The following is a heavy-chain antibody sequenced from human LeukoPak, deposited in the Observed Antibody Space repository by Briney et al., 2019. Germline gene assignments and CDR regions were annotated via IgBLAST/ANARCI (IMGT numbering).Heavy chain of an antibody. D-gene: IGHD3-10*01. Sequence: SETLSLTCTVSGGSISSSSYYWGWIRQPPGKGLEWIGSIYYSGSTYYNPSLKSRVTISVDTSKNQFSLKLSSVTAADTAVYYCAREAARAVRFGEPLRRHYFMDVWGQGTTVTVSS. CDR1: GGSISSSSYY. CDR3: AREAARAVRFGEPLRRHYFMDV. J-gene: IGHJ6*02. V-gene: IGHV4-39*07. CDR2: IYYSGST.